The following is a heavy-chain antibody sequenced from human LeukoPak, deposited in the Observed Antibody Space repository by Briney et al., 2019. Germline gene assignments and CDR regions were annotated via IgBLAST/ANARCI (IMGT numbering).Heavy chain of an antibody. Sequence: PSETLSLTCTVSGGSISSSSYYWGWIRQPPGKGLEWIGSIYYSGSTYYNPSLKSRVTISVDTSKNQFSLKLSSVTAADTAVYYCARDGPYVWGSYRPTYYFDYWGQGTLVTVSS. V-gene: IGHV4-39*07. D-gene: IGHD3-16*02. CDR1: GGSISSSSYY. J-gene: IGHJ4*02. CDR2: IYYSGST. CDR3: ARDGPYVWGSYRPTYYFDY.